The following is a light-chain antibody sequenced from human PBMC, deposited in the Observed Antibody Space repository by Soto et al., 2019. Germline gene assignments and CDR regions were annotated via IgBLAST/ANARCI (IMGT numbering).Light chain of an antibody. CDR2: GAS. J-gene: IGKJ1*01. CDR3: QQYGSSLPT. Sequence: EIVLTQSPGTLSLSPGERATLSCRASQSVSSSYLAWYQQKPGQAPRLLIYGASSRATGIPDRFSGSGSGTVFTLTISRLEPEDFAVYYCQQYGSSLPTFGQGTKVEIK. V-gene: IGKV3-20*01. CDR1: QSVSSSY.